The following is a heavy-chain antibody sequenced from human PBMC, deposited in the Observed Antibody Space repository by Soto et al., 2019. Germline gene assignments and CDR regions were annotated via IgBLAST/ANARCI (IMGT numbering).Heavy chain of an antibody. CDR3: TRLYCGGDCDFDS. CDR2: IRDKANSYAT. D-gene: IGHD2-21*02. Sequence: GGSLRLSCAASGFTFRGSAMHWVRQASGKGLEWVGRIRDKANSYATAYTASVKGRFTISRDDSKNTAYLQMNSLKTEDTAVYYCTRLYCGGDCDFDSWGQGT. CDR1: GFTFRGSA. J-gene: IGHJ4*02. V-gene: IGHV3-73*01.